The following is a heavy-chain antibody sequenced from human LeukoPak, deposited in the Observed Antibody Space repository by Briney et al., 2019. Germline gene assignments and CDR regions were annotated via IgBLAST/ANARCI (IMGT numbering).Heavy chain of an antibody. Sequence: GGSLRLSCSASGFTFSRYWMSWVRQVPRKGLEWVANIKQDGGEIYYVDSVKGRFTISRDNAKSSLYLQMDSLRAEDTAVYYCARSGSSLNWFDPWGQGTLVTVSS. V-gene: IGHV3-7*01. CDR2: IKQDGGEI. J-gene: IGHJ5*02. D-gene: IGHD2-15*01. CDR1: GFTFSRYW. CDR3: ARSGSSLNWFDP.